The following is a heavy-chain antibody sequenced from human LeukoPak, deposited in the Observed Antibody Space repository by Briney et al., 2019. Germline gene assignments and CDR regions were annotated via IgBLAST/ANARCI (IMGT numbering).Heavy chain of an antibody. J-gene: IGHJ3*02. V-gene: IGHV3-23*01. CDR1: GFTFPRHG. CDR3: ARSAAYYDILTGMAFDAFDI. Sequence: AGGSLRLSCAASGFTFPRHGINWVRQAPGKGLEWVSGISPSGSILYYADSVKGRFTISRDNSKNTLYLQMNSLRAEDTAVYYCARSAAYYDILTGMAFDAFDIWGQGTMVTVSS. CDR2: ISPSGSIL. D-gene: IGHD3-9*01.